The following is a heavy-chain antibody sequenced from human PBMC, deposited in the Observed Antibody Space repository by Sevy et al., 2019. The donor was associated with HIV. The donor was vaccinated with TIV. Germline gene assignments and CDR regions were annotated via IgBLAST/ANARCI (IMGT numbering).Heavy chain of an antibody. V-gene: IGHV3-23*01. CDR3: AGGGCTKPHDH. CDR1: GFTFSKYS. Sequence: GGSLRLSCAASGFTFSKYSMSWVRQPPGKGLEWVSTLSFGCGEINYADSVKGRFTISRDNSKSSVYLQMNNLRPEDTAVYYCAGGGCTKPHDHWGQGTLVTVSS. J-gene: IGHJ4*02. CDR2: LSFGCGEI. D-gene: IGHD2-8*01.